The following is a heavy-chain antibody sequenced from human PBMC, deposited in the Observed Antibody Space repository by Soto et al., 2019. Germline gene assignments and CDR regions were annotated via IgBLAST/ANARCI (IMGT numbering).Heavy chain of an antibody. Sequence: QVQLQESGPGLVKPSETLSLTCTVFGDSINDYYWSWIRQPAGKGLEWIGRIYTSGSTDYNPSLKSRVTISIDMSKNQFSLRVTFMTAADTAVYYCARERREKIHYGYDIDYWGQGTLVTVSS. V-gene: IGHV4-4*07. D-gene: IGHD5-12*01. CDR3: ARERREKIHYGYDIDY. J-gene: IGHJ4*02. CDR1: GDSINDYY. CDR2: IYTSGST.